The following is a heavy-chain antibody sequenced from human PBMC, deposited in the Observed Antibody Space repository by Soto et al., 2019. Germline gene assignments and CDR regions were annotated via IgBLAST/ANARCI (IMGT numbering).Heavy chain of an antibody. J-gene: IGHJ4*02. CDR2: IWYDGSNK. Sequence: QVQLVESGGGVVQPGRSLRLSCAASGFTFSSYGMHWVRQAPGKGLEWVAVIWYDGSNKYYADSVKGRFTISRDNSKNTLYLQMNSLRAEDTAVYYCARDTGTGGFDYWGQGTLVTVSS. D-gene: IGHD3-10*01. CDR3: ARDTGTGGFDY. CDR1: GFTFSSYG. V-gene: IGHV3-33*01.